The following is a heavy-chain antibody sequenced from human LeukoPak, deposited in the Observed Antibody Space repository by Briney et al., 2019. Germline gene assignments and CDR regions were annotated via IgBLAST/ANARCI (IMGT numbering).Heavy chain of an antibody. CDR3: ARDGGAWIQLWPDY. CDR1: GFTFSSYA. CDR2: IKQDGSEK. V-gene: IGHV3-7*01. D-gene: IGHD5-18*01. Sequence: GGSLRLSCAASGFTFSSYAMSWVRQAPGKGLEWVANIKQDGSEKYYVDSVKGRFTISRDNAKNSLYLQMNSLRAEDTAVYYCARDGGAWIQLWPDYWGQGTLVTVSS. J-gene: IGHJ4*02.